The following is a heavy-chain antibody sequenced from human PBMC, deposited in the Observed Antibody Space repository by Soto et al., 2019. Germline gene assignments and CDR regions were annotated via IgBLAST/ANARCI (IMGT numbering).Heavy chain of an antibody. V-gene: IGHV3-21*01. CDR2: ISSSGSYT. CDR1: GFTFSTYS. Sequence: PGGSLRLSCAASGFTFSTYSIYWVRQAPGKGLEWVSSISSSGSYTNYADSVKGRFTISRDNAKNALYLQMNSLRAEDTAVYYCARGCRFVQQLCYWGQGTLVTVSS. D-gene: IGHD6-13*01. J-gene: IGHJ4*02. CDR3: ARGCRFVQQLCY.